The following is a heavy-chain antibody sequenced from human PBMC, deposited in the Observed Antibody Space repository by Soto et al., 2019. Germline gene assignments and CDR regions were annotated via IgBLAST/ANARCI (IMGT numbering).Heavy chain of an antibody. D-gene: IGHD1-26*01. J-gene: IGHJ4*02. V-gene: IGHV4-34*01. CDR3: ARGSVIRIVGATTSFHY. Sequence: SETLSLTCAVYGGSFSGYYWSWIRQPPGKGLEWIGEINHSGSTNYNPSLKSRVTISVDTSKNQFSLKLSSVTAADTAVYYCARGSVIRIVGATTSFHYWGQGTLVTVSS. CDR2: INHSGST. CDR1: GGSFSGYY.